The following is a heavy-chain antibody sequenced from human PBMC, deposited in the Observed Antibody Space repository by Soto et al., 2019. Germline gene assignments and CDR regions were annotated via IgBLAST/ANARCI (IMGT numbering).Heavy chain of an antibody. CDR1: GGTFSSYA. D-gene: IGHD1-26*01. CDR3: SFSGVVGPGRRSDAFDI. V-gene: IGHV1-69*13. Sequence: ASVKVSCKAAGGTFSSYAISWVRQAPGQGLEWMGGIIPIFDTANYAQKFQGRVTITADESTSTAYMELSSLRSEDTAVYYCSFSGVVGPGRRSDAFDIWGQGTMVTVSS. CDR2: IIPIFDTA. J-gene: IGHJ3*02.